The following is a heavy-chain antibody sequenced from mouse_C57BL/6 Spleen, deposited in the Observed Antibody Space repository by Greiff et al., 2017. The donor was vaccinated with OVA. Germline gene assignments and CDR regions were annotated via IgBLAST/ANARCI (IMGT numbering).Heavy chain of an antibody. CDR1: GFSLTSYG. D-gene: IGHD4-1*01. V-gene: IGHV2-2*01. CDR3: ARNKLERAMDY. CDR2: IWSGGST. Sequence: QVQLQQSGPGLVQPSQSLSITCTASGFSLTSYGVHWVRQSPGKGLEWLGVIWSGGSTDYNAAFISRLSISKDNSKSQVFFKMNSLQADDTAIYYCARNKLERAMDYWGQGTSVTVSS. J-gene: IGHJ4*01.